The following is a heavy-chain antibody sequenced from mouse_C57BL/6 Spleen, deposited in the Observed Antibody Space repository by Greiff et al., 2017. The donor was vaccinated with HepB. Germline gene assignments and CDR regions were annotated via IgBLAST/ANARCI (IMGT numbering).Heavy chain of an antibody. CDR1: GFSLTSYG. CDR3: ARFTTVVRYAMDY. D-gene: IGHD1-1*01. J-gene: IGHJ4*01. V-gene: IGHV2-2*01. Sequence: QVQLKQSGPGLVQPSQSLSITCTFSGFSLTSYGVHWVRQSPGKGLEWLGVIWSGGSTDYNAAFISRLSISKDNSKSQVFFKMNSLQADDTAIYYCARFTTVVRYAMDYWGQGTSVTVSS. CDR2: IWSGGST.